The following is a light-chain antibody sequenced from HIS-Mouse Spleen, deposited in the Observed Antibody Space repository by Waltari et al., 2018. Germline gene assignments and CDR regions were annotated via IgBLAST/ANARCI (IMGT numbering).Light chain of an antibody. V-gene: IGKV4-1*01. CDR1: QSVFYGSNNKNY. J-gene: IGKJ4*01. CDR3: QQYYSTPLT. Sequence: DIVMTQSPDALSGSLGEGATSNCQPSQSVFYGSNNKNYLAWYQQKPGQPPKLLIYWASTRESGVPDRFSGSGSGTDFTLTISSLQAEDVAVYYCQQYYSTPLTFGGGTKVEIK. CDR2: WAS.